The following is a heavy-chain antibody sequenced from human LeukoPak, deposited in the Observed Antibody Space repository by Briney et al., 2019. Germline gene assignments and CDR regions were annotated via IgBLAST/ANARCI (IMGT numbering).Heavy chain of an antibody. V-gene: IGHV3-23*01. D-gene: IGHD1-14*01. Sequence: GSLLLSCSASGFTFISYAMSWVRPAPGKGLEWVSGIFIHGDETYHAESVKGRFTTSRDNSKSTLYLQMNSLRADDTAVYYCAKHTGGILDYWGQGTLVTVSS. CDR2: IFIHGDET. J-gene: IGHJ4*02. CDR3: AKHTGGILDY. CDR1: GFTFISYA.